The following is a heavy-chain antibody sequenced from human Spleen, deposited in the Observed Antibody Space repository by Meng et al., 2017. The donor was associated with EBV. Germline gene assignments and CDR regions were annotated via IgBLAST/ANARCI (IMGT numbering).Heavy chain of an antibody. CDR3: ARQWEVRGPIDY. Sequence: QVQLQGSGPGLEKPSWTLSSNCAGSGGSSSSSNWWSWVRRPPGKGLGWIGEVYHSGSTNYNPSLKSRVTISVDKSKNQFSLKLSSVSAADTAVYYCARQWEVRGPIDYWGQGTLVTVSS. J-gene: IGHJ4*02. CDR1: GGSSSSSNW. V-gene: IGHV4-4*02. CDR2: VYHSGST. D-gene: IGHD1-26*01.